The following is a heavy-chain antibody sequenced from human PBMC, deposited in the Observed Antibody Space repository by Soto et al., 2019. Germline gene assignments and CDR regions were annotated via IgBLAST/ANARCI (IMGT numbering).Heavy chain of an antibody. V-gene: IGHV3-21*01. CDR1: GFIFSRYS. CDR3: ARGSAFIGLDY. CDR2: IGTSGSYI. J-gene: IGHJ4*02. Sequence: SLRLSCAVSGFIFSRYSMNWVRQAPGKGLEWVSSIGTSGSYIYDTDSVKGRFTISRDNTKDSLYLQMNSLRAEDTAIYYCARGSAFIGLDYWGQGTQVTVSS. D-gene: IGHD1-26*01.